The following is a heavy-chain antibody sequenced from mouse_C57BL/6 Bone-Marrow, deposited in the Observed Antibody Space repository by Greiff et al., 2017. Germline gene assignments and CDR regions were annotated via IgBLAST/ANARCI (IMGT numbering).Heavy chain of an antibody. CDR2: INPNNGGT. CDR3: ARRGWFRAMDY. Sequence: EVKLQQSGPELVKPGASVKISCKASGYTFTDYYMNWVKQSHGKSLEWIGDINPNNGGTSYNQKFKGKATLTVDKSSSTAYMELRSLTSEDSAVYYCARRGWFRAMDYWGQGTSVTVSS. D-gene: IGHD2-3*01. CDR1: GYTFTDYY. V-gene: IGHV1-26*01. J-gene: IGHJ4*01.